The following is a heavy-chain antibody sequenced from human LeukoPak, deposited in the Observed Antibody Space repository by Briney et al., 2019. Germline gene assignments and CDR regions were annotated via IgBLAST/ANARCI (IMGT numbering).Heavy chain of an antibody. J-gene: IGHJ4*02. CDR3: AKEMGYYDSSGYSTPIDY. Sequence: GGSLRLSCAASGFTFSSYGMHWVRQAPGKGLEWVAVISYDGSNKYYADSVKGRFTISRDNSKNTLYLQMNSPRAEDTAVYYCAKEMGYYDSSGYSTPIDYWGQGTLVTVSS. D-gene: IGHD3-22*01. CDR1: GFTFSSYG. CDR2: ISYDGSNK. V-gene: IGHV3-30*18.